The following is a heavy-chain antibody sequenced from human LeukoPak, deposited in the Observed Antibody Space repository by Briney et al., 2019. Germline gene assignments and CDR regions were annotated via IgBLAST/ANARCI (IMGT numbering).Heavy chain of an antibody. D-gene: IGHD3-3*01. CDR2: ISYDGSNK. J-gene: IGHJ4*02. Sequence: GGSLRLSCVVSGFTFNRCWMNWVRQAPGKGLEWVAVISYDGSNKYYADSVKGRFTISRDNSKNTLYLQMNSLRAEDTAVYYCAKDYYDFWSGYLNYFDYWGQGTLVTVSS. CDR3: AKDYYDFWSGYLNYFDY. CDR1: GFTFNRCW. V-gene: IGHV3-30*18.